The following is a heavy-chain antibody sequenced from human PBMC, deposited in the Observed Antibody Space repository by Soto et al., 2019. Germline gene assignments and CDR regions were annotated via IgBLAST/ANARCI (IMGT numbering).Heavy chain of an antibody. J-gene: IGHJ6*02. Sequence: GESLRISWQGSGCSFTSYWITWGRQMPGKGLEWMGKVDPHDSYTIYSPSFQGHVSISADKSINTAYLQWSSLKASDTAMYYCARHLEDDYNYAMDVWGQGTTVTVSS. V-gene: IGHV5-10-1*01. CDR2: VDPHDSYT. D-gene: IGHD1-1*01. CDR3: ARHLEDDYNYAMDV. CDR1: GCSFTSYW.